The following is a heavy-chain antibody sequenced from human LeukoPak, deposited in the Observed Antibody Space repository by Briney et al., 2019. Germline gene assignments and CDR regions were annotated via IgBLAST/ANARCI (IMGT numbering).Heavy chain of an antibody. CDR2: INWNGGST. D-gene: IGHD2-2*01. J-gene: IGHJ4*02. Sequence: PGGSLRLSCAASGFTFDDYGMSWVRQAPGKGLEWVSGINWNGGSTGYADSVKGRFTISRDNAKNSLYLQMNSLRAEDTAVYYCARPRGCGSSRCNNFDCWGQGTLVTVSS. CDR3: ARPRGCGSSRCNNFDC. CDR1: GFTFDDYG. V-gene: IGHV3-20*04.